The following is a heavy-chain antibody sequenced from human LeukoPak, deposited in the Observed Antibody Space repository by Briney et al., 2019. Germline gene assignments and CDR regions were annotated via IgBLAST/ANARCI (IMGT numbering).Heavy chain of an antibody. CDR2: IYYSGST. Sequence: PSETLSLTCTVSGYFISSGFYWGWIRQPPGKGLEWIGSIYYSGSTYYNPSLKSRVTISVDTSKNQFSLKLSSVTAADTAMYYCATGGAYYYGKRIAFDIWGQGTMVTVSS. CDR3: ATGGAYYYGKRIAFDI. D-gene: IGHD3-10*01. V-gene: IGHV4-38-2*02. J-gene: IGHJ3*02. CDR1: GYFISSGFY.